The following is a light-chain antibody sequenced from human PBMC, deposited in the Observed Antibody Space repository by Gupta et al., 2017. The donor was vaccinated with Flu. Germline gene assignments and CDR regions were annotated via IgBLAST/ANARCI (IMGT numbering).Light chain of an antibody. CDR3: DTWNTNSLV. J-gene: IGLJ3*02. CDR1: SGHSSNI. Sequence: QPVLTQSSSASASPGSSVKLTCTLSSGHSSNIIAWHQQQPGKAPRYLMKLEGSGNYNKGSGVPDRFSGSSSGADRYLIISNVQSEDEADYYCDTWNTNSLVFGGGTKLTVL. V-gene: IGLV4-60*03. CDR2: LEGSGNY.